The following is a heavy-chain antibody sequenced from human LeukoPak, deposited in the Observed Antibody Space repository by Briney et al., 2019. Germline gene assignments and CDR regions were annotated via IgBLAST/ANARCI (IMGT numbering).Heavy chain of an antibody. CDR2: ISGSGGST. D-gene: IGHD1-7*01. CDR1: GFTFSSYA. V-gene: IGHV3-23*01. CDR3: ATDGTTTRYNWFDP. Sequence: GGSLRLSCAASGFTFSSYAMSWVRQAPGKGLEWVSAISGSGGSTYYADSVKGRFTISRDNSKNTLYLQMNSLRAEDTAIYYCATDGTTTRYNWFDPWGQGTLVTVSS. J-gene: IGHJ5*02.